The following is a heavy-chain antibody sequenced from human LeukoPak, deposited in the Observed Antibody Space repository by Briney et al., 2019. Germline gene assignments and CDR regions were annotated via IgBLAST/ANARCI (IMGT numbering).Heavy chain of an antibody. CDR1: GGTFSSYA. J-gene: IGHJ4*02. Sequence: ASVKVSCKASGGTFSSYAISWVRQAPGQGLEWMGRINPNSGGTNYAQKFQGRVTMTRDTSISTAYMELSRLRSDDTAVYYCARVSMVRGVRDDYWGQGTLVTVSS. D-gene: IGHD3-10*01. V-gene: IGHV1-2*06. CDR2: INPNSGGT. CDR3: ARVSMVRGVRDDY.